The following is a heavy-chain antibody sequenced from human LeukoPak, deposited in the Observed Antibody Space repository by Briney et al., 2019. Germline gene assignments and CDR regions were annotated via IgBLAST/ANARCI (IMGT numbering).Heavy chain of an antibody. V-gene: IGHV3-30*04. Sequence: GMCRRPSWAASGSTPSNYAPHWVRQAPGKWLEWVAGILHDGSNKYADSVKGRFTISRDNSKNTLFLQMNSLRVEDTAVYSCARGLMIRGVADYWGQGTLVTVSS. CDR2: ILHDGSNK. D-gene: IGHD3-10*01. J-gene: IGHJ4*02. CDR1: GSTPSNYA. CDR3: ARGLMIRGVADY.